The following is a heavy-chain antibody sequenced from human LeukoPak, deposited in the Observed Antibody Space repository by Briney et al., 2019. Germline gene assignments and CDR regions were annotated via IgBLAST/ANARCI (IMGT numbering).Heavy chain of an antibody. J-gene: IGHJ3*02. CDR3: AREGFHYDILTGYYRVRAFDI. Sequence: PLETLSLTCTVSGGSISSGDYYWSWIRQPPGKGLEWIGYIYYSGSTYYNPSLKSRVTISVDTSKNQFSLKPSSVTAADTAVYYCAREGFHYDILTGYYRVRAFDIWGQGTMVTVSS. V-gene: IGHV4-30-4*01. CDR2: IYYSGST. D-gene: IGHD3-9*01. CDR1: GGSISSGDYY.